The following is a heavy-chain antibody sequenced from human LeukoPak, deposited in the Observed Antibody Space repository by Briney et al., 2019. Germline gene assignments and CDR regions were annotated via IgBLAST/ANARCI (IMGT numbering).Heavy chain of an antibody. CDR3: ARTVGGSLRLIALGWFDP. Sequence: SETLSLTCAVYGGSFSGYFWAWIRQPPGKGLEWIASINYSGRTYYNPSLNSRLIISVDTAKRQFSLKLTSVTAADTAVYYCARTVGGSLRLIALGWFDPWGQGTRVIVSS. D-gene: IGHD2-8*02. CDR1: GGSFSGYF. CDR2: INYSGRT. J-gene: IGHJ5*02. V-gene: IGHV4-34*01.